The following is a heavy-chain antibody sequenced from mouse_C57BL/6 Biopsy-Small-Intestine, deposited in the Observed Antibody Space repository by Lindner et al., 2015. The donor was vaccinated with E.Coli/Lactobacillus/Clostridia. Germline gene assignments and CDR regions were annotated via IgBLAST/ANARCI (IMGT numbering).Heavy chain of an antibody. J-gene: IGHJ1*03. Sequence: VQLQESGAELVRPGASVKLSCTASGFNIKDYYVHWVSQRPEQGLEWIGRIDPEDGETKYAPKFQGKATITVDISSNTANLQLSSLTSEDTAVYYCTTGGYWSFDVWGTGTTVTVSS. D-gene: IGHD6-1*01. V-gene: IGHV14-2*01. CDR2: IDPEDGET. CDR3: TTGGYWSFDV. CDR1: GFNIKDYY.